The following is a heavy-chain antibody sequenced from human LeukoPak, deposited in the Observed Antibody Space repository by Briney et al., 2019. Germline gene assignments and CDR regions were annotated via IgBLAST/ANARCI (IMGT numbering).Heavy chain of an antibody. CDR3: ARDYKYAFDN. D-gene: IGHD5-24*01. Sequence: GGSLRLSCAASGFTFSDYSMNWVRQAPGKGLEWISYIGIDSGNTNYADSVKGRLTISGDKAKNSLYLQMNCLRVEDTAVYYCARDYKYAFDNWGQGTLVTVSS. CDR2: IGIDSGNT. V-gene: IGHV3-48*01. J-gene: IGHJ4*02. CDR1: GFTFSDYS.